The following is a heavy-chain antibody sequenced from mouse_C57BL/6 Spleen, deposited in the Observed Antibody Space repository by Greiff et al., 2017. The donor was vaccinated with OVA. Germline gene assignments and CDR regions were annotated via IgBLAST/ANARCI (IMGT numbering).Heavy chain of an antibody. J-gene: IGHJ3*01. CDR2: IHPNSGST. V-gene: IGHV1-64*01. CDR3: ARSGILSITTLAD. D-gene: IGHD1-1*01. CDR1: GYTFTSYW. Sequence: QVQLQQPGAELVKPGASVKLSCKASGYTFTSYWMHWVKQRPGQGLEWIGMIHPNSGSTNYNEKFKSKATLTVDKSSSTAYMQLSSLTSEDSAVYDCARSGILSITTLADWGQGTLVTVSA.